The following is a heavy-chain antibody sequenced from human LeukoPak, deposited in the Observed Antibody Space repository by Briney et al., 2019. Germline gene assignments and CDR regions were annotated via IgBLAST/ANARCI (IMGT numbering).Heavy chain of an antibody. CDR1: GDTFSSNT. D-gene: IGHD5-24*01. CDR2: IIPLLDRT. CDR3: AREKGRDGYNGFDY. V-gene: IGHV1-69*08. J-gene: IGHJ4*02. Sequence: GASVKVSCKTSGDTFSSNTLSWMRQAPGQGLEWMGRIIPLLDRTDYAQKFQGRVTITADESTTTAYMELSRLRFEDTAFYYCAREKGRDGYNGFDYWGQGTLVTVSS.